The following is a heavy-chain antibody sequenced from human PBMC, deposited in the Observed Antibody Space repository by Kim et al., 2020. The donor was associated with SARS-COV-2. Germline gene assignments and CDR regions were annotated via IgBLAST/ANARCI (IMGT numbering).Heavy chain of an antibody. CDR1: GFTFSSYA. Sequence: GGSLRLSCAASGFTFSSYAMSWVRQAPGKGLEWVSAISGSGGSTYYADSVKGRFTISRDNSKNTLYLQMNSLRAEDTAVYYCAKEWSDAGSGSYLLAFDYWGQGTLVTVSS. J-gene: IGHJ4*02. V-gene: IGHV3-23*01. CDR3: AKEWSDAGSGSYLLAFDY. D-gene: IGHD3-10*01. CDR2: ISGSGGST.